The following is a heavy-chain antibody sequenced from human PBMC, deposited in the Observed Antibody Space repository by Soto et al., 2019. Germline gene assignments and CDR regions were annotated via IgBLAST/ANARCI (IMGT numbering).Heavy chain of an antibody. Sequence: EVQLLESGGGLVQPGGSLRLSCAASGFTFSSYAMSWVRQAPGKGLEWVSAISGSGGSTYYAHSVKGRFTISRDNSKNTLYLQMNSLRAEDTAVYYCAKDRGSSGWWYEYWGQGTLVTVSS. J-gene: IGHJ4*02. D-gene: IGHD6-19*01. V-gene: IGHV3-23*01. CDR2: ISGSGGST. CDR1: GFTFSSYA. CDR3: AKDRGSSGWWYEY.